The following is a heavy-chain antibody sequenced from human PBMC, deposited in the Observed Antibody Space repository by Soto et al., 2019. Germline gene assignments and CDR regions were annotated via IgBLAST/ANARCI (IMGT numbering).Heavy chain of an antibody. CDR3: ARGTDYYDSSGYYFDF. V-gene: IGHV3-7*04. D-gene: IGHD3-22*01. J-gene: IGHJ4*02. Sequence: PGGSLRLSCAASGFTFSRYWMSWVRQAPGKGLEWVANIKQDESAKYYVDSVKGRFTSSRDNAKNSLYLQMNSLRAEDTAVYYCARGTDYYDSSGYYFDFRGQGTLVTVSS. CDR2: IKQDESAK. CDR1: GFTFSRYW.